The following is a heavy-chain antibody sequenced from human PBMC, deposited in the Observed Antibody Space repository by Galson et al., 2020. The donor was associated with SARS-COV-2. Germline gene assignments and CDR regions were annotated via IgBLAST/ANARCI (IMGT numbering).Heavy chain of an antibody. V-gene: IGHV3-23*01. D-gene: IGHD3-3*01. CDR3: VKGPRSSIGPFGVVTWDVDDPFDS. CDR2: LTGTGGNT. J-gene: IGHJ3*02. CDR1: GFTFSIYA. Sequence: GESLKISCTASGFTFSIYAMSWVRQAPGQGLEWVSTLTGTGGNTYYADSVKGRFTISKDNSKSTLYLQMNSLRAEDTATFYCVKGPRSSIGPFGVVTWDVDDPFDSWGQGTMVSVSS.